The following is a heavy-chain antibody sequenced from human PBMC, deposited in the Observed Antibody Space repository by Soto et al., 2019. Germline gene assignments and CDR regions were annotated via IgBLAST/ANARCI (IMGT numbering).Heavy chain of an antibody. Sequence: QVQLQESGPGLVKPSGTLSLTCTVSGGSMTSSTWWNWVRQSPGKGLEWIGEAHHSGRTNYPPSLKRGVTLSVDKSKSQGSLKVSSATAAYPAVYFCARSEATGLDHWGQGALVTVSS. CDR1: GGSMTSSTW. J-gene: IGHJ4*02. CDR3: ARSEATGLDH. D-gene: IGHD1-26*01. CDR2: AHHSGRT. V-gene: IGHV4-4*02.